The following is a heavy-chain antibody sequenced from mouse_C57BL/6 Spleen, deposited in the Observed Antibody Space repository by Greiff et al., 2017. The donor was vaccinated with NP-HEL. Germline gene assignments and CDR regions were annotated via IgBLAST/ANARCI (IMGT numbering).Heavy chain of an antibody. CDR2: ISYDGSN. J-gene: IGHJ3*01. CDR1: GYSITSGYY. CDR3: ARARNYAWFAY. V-gene: IGHV3-6*01. D-gene: IGHD2-1*01. Sequence: VQLKESGPGLVKPSQSLSLTCSVTGYSITSGYYWNWIRQFPGNKLEWMGYISYDGSNNYNPSLKNRISITRDTSKNQFFLKLNSVTTEDTATYYCARARNYAWFAYWGQGTLVTVSA.